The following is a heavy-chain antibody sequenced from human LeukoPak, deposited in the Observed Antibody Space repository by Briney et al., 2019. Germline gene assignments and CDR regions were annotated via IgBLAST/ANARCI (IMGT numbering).Heavy chain of an antibody. CDR1: RFTLSSYS. J-gene: IGHJ4*02. CDR3: ARVQQLTLDY. CDR2: ISSSSSYI. V-gene: IGHV3-21*01. D-gene: IGHD6-13*01. Sequence: GGSLRLSCAASRFTLSSYSMNWVRQAPGKGLEWVSSISSSSSYIYYADSVKGRFTISRDNAKNSLYLQMNSLRAEDTAVYYCARVQQLTLDYWGQGTLVTVSS.